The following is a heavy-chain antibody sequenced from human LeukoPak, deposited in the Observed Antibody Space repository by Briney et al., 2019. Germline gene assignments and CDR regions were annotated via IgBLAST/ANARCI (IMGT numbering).Heavy chain of an antibody. CDR1: GASISSYY. V-gene: IGHV4-59*01. J-gene: IGHJ4*02. CDR2: IYYSGST. Sequence: SETLSLTCTVSGASISSYYWSWIRQPPGKGLEWIGYIYYSGSTNYNPSLKSRVTISVDTSKNQFSLKLSSVTAADTAVYYCAGWSVGFDYWGQGTLVTVSS. CDR3: AGWSVGFDY. D-gene: IGHD6-19*01.